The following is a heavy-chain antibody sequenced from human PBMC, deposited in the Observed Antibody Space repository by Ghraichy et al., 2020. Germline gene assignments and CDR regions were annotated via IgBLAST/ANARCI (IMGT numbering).Heavy chain of an antibody. Sequence: SETLSLTCTVSGGSISDYYGSWIRQPPGKGLEWIGYIHGGGVTKYNPSLKSRITISLDTSRKQISLKLSSVTAADTAIYYCARHNNHWYFEFWGRGTLVTVAS. CDR3: ARHNNHWYFEF. D-gene: IGHD2/OR15-2a*01. V-gene: IGHV4-59*08. CDR1: GGSISDYY. J-gene: IGHJ2*01. CDR2: IHGGGVT.